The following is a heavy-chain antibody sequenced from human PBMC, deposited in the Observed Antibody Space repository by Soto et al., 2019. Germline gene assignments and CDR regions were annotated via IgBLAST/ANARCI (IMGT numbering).Heavy chain of an antibody. D-gene: IGHD2-15*01. CDR1: GYSFTSYW. J-gene: IGHJ4*02. CDR3: ARRIDGFTPHFDY. Sequence: PGESLTISCKGSGYSFTSYWIGWVRQMPGKGLEWMGIIYPGDSDTRYSPSFQGQVTISADKSISTAYLQWSSLKASDTAMYYCARRIDGFTPHFDYWGQGTLVTVST. V-gene: IGHV5-51*01. CDR2: IYPGDSDT.